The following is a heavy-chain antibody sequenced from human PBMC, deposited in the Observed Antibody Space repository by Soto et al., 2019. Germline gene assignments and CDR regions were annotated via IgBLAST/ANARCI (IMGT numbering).Heavy chain of an antibody. D-gene: IGHD6-6*01. CDR2: IYPGDSET. J-gene: IGHJ6*02. CDR3: ARQQSIAEELREYNGMDV. CDR1: GYTFSKYW. Sequence: ISCEGSGYTFSKYWIGWVRQMPGKGLEWMGIIYPGDSETKYSPSFQGQVTISADRSISIAYLQWSSLKASDSAMYYCARQQSIAEELREYNGMDVWGQGTTVTVSS. V-gene: IGHV5-51*01.